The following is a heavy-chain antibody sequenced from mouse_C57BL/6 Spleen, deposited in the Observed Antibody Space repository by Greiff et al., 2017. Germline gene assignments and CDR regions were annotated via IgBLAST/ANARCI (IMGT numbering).Heavy chain of an antibody. CDR1: GFTFSDYG. V-gene: IGHV5-17*01. D-gene: IGHD1-1*01. J-gene: IGHJ2*01. CDR3: AETYYYGKCYFDY. Sequence: EVQVVESGGGLVKPGGSLTLSCAASGFTFSDYGMHWVRQAPLKGLEWVAYISSGSSTIYYADTVKGRFTISRDNTTNTLFLQMTSLMSEDTAMYYCAETYYYGKCYFDYWGQGTALTVSS. CDR2: ISSGSSTI.